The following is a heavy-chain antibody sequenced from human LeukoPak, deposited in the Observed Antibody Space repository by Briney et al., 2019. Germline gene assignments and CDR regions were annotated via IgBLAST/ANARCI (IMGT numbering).Heavy chain of an antibody. CDR1: GFTFSSHA. CDR3: ARGRGYYYNMDV. CDR2: ISSSDGRT. D-gene: IGHD3-10*01. J-gene: IGHJ6*03. V-gene: IGHV3-23*01. Sequence: PGGSLRLSCAASGFTFSSHAMNWVSQGPGKGLEWVSAISSSDGRTYYADSVEGRFTISRDRSKNTLNLQMKSLRVEDTAVYFCARGRGYYYNMDVWGKGTTVTVSS.